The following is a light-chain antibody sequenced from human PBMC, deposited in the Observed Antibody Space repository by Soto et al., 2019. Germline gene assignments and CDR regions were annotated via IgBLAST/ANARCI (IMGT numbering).Light chain of an antibody. Sequence: QSVLTQPASVSGSPGQSITISCTGTSSDVGSYNFISWYQQHPGKAPKITIYEVSKRPSGVSSRFSGSKSGNTASLTISGLQGEDEADYYCCSYAGRSTWVLGGGTKVTVL. V-gene: IGLV2-23*02. CDR2: EVS. CDR3: CSYAGRSTWV. J-gene: IGLJ3*02. CDR1: SSDVGSYNF.